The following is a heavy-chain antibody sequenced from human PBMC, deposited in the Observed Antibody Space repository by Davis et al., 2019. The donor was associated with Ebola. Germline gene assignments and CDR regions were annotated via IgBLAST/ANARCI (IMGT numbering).Heavy chain of an antibody. CDR3: ARTVAVFGVVVDY. CDR1: GYSFTSYW. Sequence: KVSCKGSGYSFTSYWIGWVRQMPGKGLEWMGIIYPGDSDTRYSPSFQGQVTISADKSISTAYLQWGSLKASDTAMYYCARTVAVFGVVVDYWGQGTLVTVSS. CDR2: IYPGDSDT. V-gene: IGHV5-51*01. D-gene: IGHD3-3*01. J-gene: IGHJ4*02.